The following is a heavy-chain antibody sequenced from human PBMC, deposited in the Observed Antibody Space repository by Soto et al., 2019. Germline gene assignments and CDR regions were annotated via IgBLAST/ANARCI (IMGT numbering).Heavy chain of an antibody. V-gene: IGHV2-26*03. CDR2: FFSDAER. D-gene: IGHD4-17*01. Sequence: QVTLKESGPVLVKPTETLTLTCTISGYSLSNGRSGVSWIRQPPGKALERLAHFFSDAERSYSTSMQSRLTLSNDTSGTQVVLSMTNMGPQDTGTYYCARLNADSGSRYYALDVWGQGTTVTVSS. J-gene: IGHJ6*02. CDR3: ARLNADSGSRYYALDV. CDR1: GYSLSNGRSG.